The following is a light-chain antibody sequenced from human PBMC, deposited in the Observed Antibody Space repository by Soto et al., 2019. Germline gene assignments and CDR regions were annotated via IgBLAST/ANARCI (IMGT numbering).Light chain of an antibody. J-gene: IGKJ2*01. Sequence: IVLTQSPATLSLSPGERATLSCRASQSLSSYLAWYQQKPGQAPRLLIYDASTRATGIPARFSGSGSGTDFTLTISSLEPEDFALYYCHQRSNWPRTFDQGTKLEIK. CDR1: QSLSSY. CDR2: DAS. V-gene: IGKV3-11*01. CDR3: HQRSNWPRT.